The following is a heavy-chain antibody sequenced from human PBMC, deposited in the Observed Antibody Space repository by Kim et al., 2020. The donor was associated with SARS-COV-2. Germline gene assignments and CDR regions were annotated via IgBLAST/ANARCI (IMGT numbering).Heavy chain of an antibody. CDR1: GGTFSSYA. CDR2: IIPIFGTA. CDR3: ARSIRYCSSTSCFSDRSMAGDWYFDL. D-gene: IGHD2-2*01. Sequence: SVKVSCKASGGTFSSYAISWVRQAPGQGLEWMGGIIPIFGTANYAQKFQGRITITADESTSTAYMELSSLRSEDTAVYYCARSIRYCSSTSCFSDRSMAGDWYFDLWGRGTLVTVSS. V-gene: IGHV1-69*13. J-gene: IGHJ2*01.